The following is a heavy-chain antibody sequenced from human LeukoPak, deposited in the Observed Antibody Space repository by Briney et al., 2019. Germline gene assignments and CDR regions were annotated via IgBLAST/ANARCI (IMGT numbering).Heavy chain of an antibody. CDR3: AKERYGSGSYGVNWFDP. CDR1: GFTFSSYS. J-gene: IGHJ5*02. D-gene: IGHD3-10*01. CDR2: ISSSSSTI. V-gene: IGHV3-48*01. Sequence: GGSLRLSCAASGFTFSSYSMNWVRQAPGKGLEWVSYISSSSSTIYYADSVKGRFTISRDNSKNTLYLQMNSLRAEDTAVYYCAKERYGSGSYGVNWFDPWGQGTLVTVSS.